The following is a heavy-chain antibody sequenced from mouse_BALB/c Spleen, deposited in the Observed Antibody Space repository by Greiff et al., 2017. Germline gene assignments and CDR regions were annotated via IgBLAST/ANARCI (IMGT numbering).Heavy chain of an antibody. V-gene: IGHV3-2*02. J-gene: IGHJ4*01. CDR3: SYSPYYYAMDY. D-gene: IGHD2-10*01. CDR2: ISYSGST. CDR1: GYSITSDYA. Sequence: ESGPGLVKPSQSLSLTCTVTGYSITSDYAWNWIRQFPGNKLEWMGYISYSGSTSYNPSLKSRISITRDTSKNQFFLQLNSVTTEDTATYYCSYSPYYYAMDYWGQGTSVTVSS.